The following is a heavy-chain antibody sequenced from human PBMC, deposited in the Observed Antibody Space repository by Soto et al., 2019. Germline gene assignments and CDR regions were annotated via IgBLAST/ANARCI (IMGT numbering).Heavy chain of an antibody. CDR2: IIPIFGTA. D-gene: IGHD3-22*01. Sequence: QVQLVQSGAEVKKPGSSVKVSCKASGGTFSSYAISWVRQAPGQGLEWMGGIIPIFGTANYAQKFQGRVTITADESTSTAYMELSSLRSEDTSVYYCARGMDYYDSSGYWIDYWGQGTLVTVSS. V-gene: IGHV1-69*01. J-gene: IGHJ4*02. CDR3: ARGMDYYDSSGYWIDY. CDR1: GGTFSSYA.